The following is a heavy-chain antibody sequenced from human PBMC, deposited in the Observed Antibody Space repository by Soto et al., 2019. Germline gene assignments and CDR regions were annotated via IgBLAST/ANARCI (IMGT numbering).Heavy chain of an antibody. V-gene: IGHV1-18*01. CDR1: GYTFTSYG. J-gene: IGHJ4*02. Sequence: GASVKVSCKASGYTFTSYGISWVRQAPGQGLEWMGWISAYNGNTNYAQKLQGRVTMTTDTSTSTAYMELRSLRSDDTAVYYCARDGTAYCGGDCPLHFDYWGQGTLVTVSS. D-gene: IGHD2-21*02. CDR3: ARDGTAYCGGDCPLHFDY. CDR2: ISAYNGNT.